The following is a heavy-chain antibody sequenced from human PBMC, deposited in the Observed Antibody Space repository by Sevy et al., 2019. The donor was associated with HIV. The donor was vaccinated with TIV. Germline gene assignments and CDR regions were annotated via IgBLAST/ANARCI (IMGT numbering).Heavy chain of an antibody. Sequence: GGSLRLSCIGSGFSFSYYGIHWVRQAPGKGLDWIALISHDGINEYYADSVKGRFTISRDNSKNTVYLEMNSLRNEDTAIYFCTNAYSGSYSHSYLYALDVWGQGTTVTVSS. V-gene: IGHV3-30*18. CDR2: ISHDGINE. CDR3: TNAYSGSYSHSYLYALDV. D-gene: IGHD1-26*01. J-gene: IGHJ6*02. CDR1: GFSFSYYG.